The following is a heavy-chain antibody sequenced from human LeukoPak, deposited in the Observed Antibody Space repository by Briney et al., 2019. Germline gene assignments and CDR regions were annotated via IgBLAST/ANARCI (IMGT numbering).Heavy chain of an antibody. CDR2: SSWNSGSI. V-gene: IGHV3-9*01. CDR3: AKDIAGTTTEGFDY. CDR1: GFTFDHYA. J-gene: IGHJ4*02. D-gene: IGHD1-7*01. Sequence: SLTLSCPASGFTFDHYAMHWLRPAGAKDLEWVSGSSWNSGSIGYAESVKGRFNITRDNDKHSLYLQMNSMRAEDTALYYCAKDIAGTTTEGFDYWGQGTLVTVSS.